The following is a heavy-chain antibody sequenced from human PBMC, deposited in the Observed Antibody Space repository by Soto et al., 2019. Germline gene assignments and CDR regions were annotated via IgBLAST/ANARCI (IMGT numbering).Heavy chain of an antibody. V-gene: IGHV1-69*13. CDR2: IISIFGTA. CDR1: GGTFSSYA. CDR3: ARHVPAAGYYYGMDV. J-gene: IGHJ6*02. Sequence: ASVKVSCKASGGTFSSYAISWVRQAPGQGLEWMGGIISIFGTANYAQKFQGRVTITADESTSTAYMELSSLRSEDTAVYYCARHVPAAGYYYGMDVWGQGTTVTVSS. D-gene: IGHD2-2*01.